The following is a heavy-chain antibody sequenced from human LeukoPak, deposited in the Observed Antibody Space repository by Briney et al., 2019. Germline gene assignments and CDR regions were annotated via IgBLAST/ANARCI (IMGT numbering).Heavy chain of an antibody. CDR1: GFTFSDYY. J-gene: IGHJ6*03. V-gene: IGHV3-15*01. CDR3: TTDRYCSGGSCYLYYYYYMDV. CDR2: IKGKTDGGTT. D-gene: IGHD2-15*01. Sequence: PGGSLRLSCAASGFTFSDYYMSWIRQAPGKGLEWVGRIKGKTDGGTTDYAAPVKGRFTISRDDSKNTLYLQMNSLKTEDTAVYYCTTDRYCSGGSCYLYYYYYMDVWGKGTTVTISS.